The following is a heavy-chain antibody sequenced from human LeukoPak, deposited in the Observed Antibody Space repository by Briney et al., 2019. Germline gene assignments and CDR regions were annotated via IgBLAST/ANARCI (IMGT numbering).Heavy chain of an antibody. V-gene: IGHV3-7*01. D-gene: IGHD1-1*01. CDR2: IKQDGSEE. Sequence: PGGSLRLSCAASGFTFSTYWMTWVRQAPGKGLEWVANIKQDGSEEYYVDSVRGRFTVSRDNAKNSLYLQMNSLRAEDTAVYYCARGVPTGIDYFDYWGQGTLVTVSS. CDR3: ARGVPTGIDYFDY. CDR1: GFTFSTYW. J-gene: IGHJ4*02.